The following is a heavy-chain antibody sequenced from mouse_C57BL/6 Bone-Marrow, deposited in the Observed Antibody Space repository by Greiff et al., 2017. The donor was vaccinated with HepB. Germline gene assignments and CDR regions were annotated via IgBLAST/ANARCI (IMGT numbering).Heavy chain of an antibody. CDR3: ARGIYDGYCYAMDY. V-gene: IGHV1-85*01. D-gene: IGHD2-3*01. J-gene: IGHJ4*01. Sequence: QVQLQQSGPELVKPGASVKLSCKASGYTFTSYDINWVKQRPGQGLEWIGWIYPRDGSTKYNEKFKGKATLTVDTSSSTAYMELHSLTSEDSAVYFCARGIYDGYCYAMDYWGQGTSVTVSS. CDR2: IYPRDGST. CDR1: GYTFTSYD.